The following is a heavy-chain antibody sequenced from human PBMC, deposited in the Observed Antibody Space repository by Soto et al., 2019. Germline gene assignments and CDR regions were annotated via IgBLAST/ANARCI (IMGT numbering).Heavy chain of an antibody. J-gene: IGHJ4*02. CDR3: ARDVACSGGSCFDY. D-gene: IGHD2-15*01. CDR1: GGSISSSNW. V-gene: IGHV4-4*02. Sequence: PSETLSLTCAVSGGSISSSNWWSWVRQPPGKGLEWIGEIYHSGSTNYNPSLKSRVTISVDKSKNQFSLKLSSVTAADTAVYYCARDVACSGGSCFDYWGQGTLVTVSS. CDR2: IYHSGST.